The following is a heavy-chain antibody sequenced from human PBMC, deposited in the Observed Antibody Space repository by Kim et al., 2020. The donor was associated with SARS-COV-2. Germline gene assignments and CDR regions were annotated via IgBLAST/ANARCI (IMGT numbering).Heavy chain of an antibody. CDR1: GFSFTNYA. Sequence: GGSLRLSCVVSGFSFTNYAMSWVRQAPGKGLDWVSRISGSGGDTFYADSVKGRFTISRDNSKNTLYLQMNSLRVEDTAVYYCTRFKWFGEEGFWGQGTLVIVSS. J-gene: IGHJ4*02. D-gene: IGHD3-10*01. CDR2: ISGSGGDT. V-gene: IGHV3-23*01. CDR3: TRFKWFGEEGF.